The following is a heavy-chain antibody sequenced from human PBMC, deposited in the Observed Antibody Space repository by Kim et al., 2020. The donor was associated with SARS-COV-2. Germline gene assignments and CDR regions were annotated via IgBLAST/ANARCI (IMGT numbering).Heavy chain of an antibody. CDR3: ARVGSGRIAAAGTDLFSTAKYYYYGMDV. J-gene: IGHJ6*02. CDR1: GGTFSSYA. D-gene: IGHD6-13*01. Sequence: SVKVSCKASGGTFSSYAISWVRQAPGQGLEWMGGIIPIFGTANYAQKFQGRVTITADESTSTAYMELSSLRSEDTAVYYCARVGSGRIAAAGTDLFSTAKYYYYGMDVWGQGTTVTVSS. V-gene: IGHV1-69*13. CDR2: IIPIFGTA.